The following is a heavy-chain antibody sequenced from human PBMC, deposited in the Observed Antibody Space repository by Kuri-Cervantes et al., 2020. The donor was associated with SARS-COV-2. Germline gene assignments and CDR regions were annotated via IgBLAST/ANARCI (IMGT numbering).Heavy chain of an antibody. Sequence: SQTLSLTCAVSGYSISSGYYWGWIRQPPGKGLEWIGSIYHSGSTYYNPSLKSRVTISVDTSKNQFSLKLSSVTAADTAVYYCARDFSGRLTGDHYYYYYMDVWGKGTRSPSP. D-gene: IGHD7-27*01. CDR2: IYHSGST. CDR1: GYSISSGYY. CDR3: ARDFSGRLTGDHYYYYYMDV. J-gene: IGHJ6*03. V-gene: IGHV4-38-2*02.